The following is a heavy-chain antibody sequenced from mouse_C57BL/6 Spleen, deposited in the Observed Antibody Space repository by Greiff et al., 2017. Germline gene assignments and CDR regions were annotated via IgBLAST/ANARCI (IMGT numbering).Heavy chain of an antibody. CDR2: IYPSDSAT. CDR3: ARSNWECYCDY. CDR1: GYTFTSYW. V-gene: IGHV1-61*01. D-gene: IGHD4-1*01. Sequence: VQLQQPGAELVRPGSSVKLSCKASGYTFTSYWMDWVKQRPGQGLEWIGNIYPSDSATHYNQKFKDKATLTVDKSSSTAYMQLSSLTSEDSAVYYCARSNWECYCDYWGQGTTLTVSS. J-gene: IGHJ2*01.